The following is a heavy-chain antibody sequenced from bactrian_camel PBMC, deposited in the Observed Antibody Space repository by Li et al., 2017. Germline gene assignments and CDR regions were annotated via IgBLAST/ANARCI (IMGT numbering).Heavy chain of an antibody. CDR3: AAGRYWRGCGWSAADYDY. Sequence: HVQLVESGGGSVQAGGSLKLSCSASGYTDCMAWFRQAPGKEREGIAVTDDIGDTSYAESVKGRFTISKDTAKNTLYLEMNSLKPEDTAVYYCAAGRYWRGCGWSAADYDYWGQGTQVTVS. V-gene: IGHV3S53*01. CDR2: TDDIGDT. D-gene: IGHD5*01. CDR1: GYTDC. J-gene: IGHJ4*01.